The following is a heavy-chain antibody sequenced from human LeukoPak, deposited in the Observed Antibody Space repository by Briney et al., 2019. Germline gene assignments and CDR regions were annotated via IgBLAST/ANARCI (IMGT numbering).Heavy chain of an antibody. CDR3: ARGEVGYDF. V-gene: IGHV3-21*01. J-gene: IGHJ4*02. CDR1: GFTFSTNM. D-gene: IGHD5-12*01. CDR2: LSGRSTYI. Sequence: GGSLRLSCAASGFTFSTNMRNWVGQAQGKGLEWVSSLSGRSTYISYADSVKGRFNIYRDNAKNSLYLDMNSLRAEDTAVYYCARGEVGYDFWGQGSLVTVSS.